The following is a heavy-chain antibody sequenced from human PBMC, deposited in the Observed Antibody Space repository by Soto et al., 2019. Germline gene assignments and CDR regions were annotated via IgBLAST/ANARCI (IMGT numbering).Heavy chain of an antibody. D-gene: IGHD3-10*01. CDR3: ARPLMGYYGSGSALDY. J-gene: IGHJ4*02. CDR1: VFTFISYS. CDR2: ISSSSSYI. V-gene: IGHV3-21*01. Sequence: PGGSLRLSCASSVFTFISYSMNWVRQAPGKGLEWVSSISSSSSYIYYADSVKGRFTISRDNAKNSLYLQMNSLRAEDTAVYYCARPLMGYYGSGSALDYWGQGTLVTVSS.